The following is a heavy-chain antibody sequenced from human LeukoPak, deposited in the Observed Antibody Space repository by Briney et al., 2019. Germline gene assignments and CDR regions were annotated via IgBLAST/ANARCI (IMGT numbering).Heavy chain of an antibody. CDR1: GGSISSGGYY. V-gene: IGHV4-31*03. CDR3: ARGVTAPGLDY. D-gene: IGHD2-21*02. J-gene: IGHJ4*02. Sequence: PSETLSLTCTVSGGSISSGGYYWSWIRQHPGKGLEWIGYIYYSGSTYYNPSLKSRVTIPVDTSKNQFSLKLSSVTAADTAVYYCARGVTAPGLDYWGQGTLVTVSS. CDR2: IYYSGST.